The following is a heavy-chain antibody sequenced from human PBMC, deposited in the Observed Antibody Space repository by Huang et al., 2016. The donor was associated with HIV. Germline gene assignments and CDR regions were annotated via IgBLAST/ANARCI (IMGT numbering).Heavy chain of an antibody. Sequence: QLQLQGSGPGLVKPSETLSLTCTVSGGSITSRSYYWGWIRQPPGKGREWVGSIYYSGSTDYSPSLKSRVTVSVETSKNQFSLKLSSVTAADTAVYYCARHFSYYDSSGYTPWDAFDIWGQGTMVTVSS. D-gene: IGHD3-22*01. CDR3: ARHFSYYDSSGYTPWDAFDI. J-gene: IGHJ3*02. CDR1: GGSITSRSYY. CDR2: IYYSGST. V-gene: IGHV4-39*01.